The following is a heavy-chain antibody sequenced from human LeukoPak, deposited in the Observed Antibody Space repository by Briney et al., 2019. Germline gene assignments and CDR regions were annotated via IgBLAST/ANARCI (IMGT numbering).Heavy chain of an antibody. CDR1: GFIFRNYA. Sequence: GGSPRLSCVASGFIFRNYAMHWVRQAPGKGLEWVAVGSHDGRNKIYGDSVKGRFTISRDNSKNTVYLQMDNLRPEDTAVYYCAKDRDSSTWSFFDFWGQGTLVTVSS. V-gene: IGHV3-30*18. CDR2: GSHDGRNK. D-gene: IGHD6-13*01. J-gene: IGHJ4*02. CDR3: AKDRDSSTWSFFDF.